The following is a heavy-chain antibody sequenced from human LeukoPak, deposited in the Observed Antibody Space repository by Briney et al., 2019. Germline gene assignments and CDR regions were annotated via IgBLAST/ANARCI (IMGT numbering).Heavy chain of an antibody. D-gene: IGHD3-10*01. CDR3: ARDMAMRRYYYMDV. Sequence: PGGSLRLSCAASGFTFSSYWMSWVRQAPGKGLEWEANIKQDGSEKYYVDSVKGRFTISRDNAKNSLYLQMNSLRAEDTAVYYCARDMAMRRYYYMDVWGKGTTVTVSS. V-gene: IGHV3-7*01. CDR1: GFTFSSYW. CDR2: IKQDGSEK. J-gene: IGHJ6*03.